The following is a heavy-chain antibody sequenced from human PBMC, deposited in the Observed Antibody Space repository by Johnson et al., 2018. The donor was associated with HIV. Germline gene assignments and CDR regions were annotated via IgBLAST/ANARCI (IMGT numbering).Heavy chain of an antibody. D-gene: IGHD1-26*01. CDR3: ARVLYSGTYCAFDI. V-gene: IGHV3-30-3*01. CDR2: ISYDGSNK. Sequence: VQLVESGGGVVQPGRSLRLSCAASGFTFSSYAMHWVRQAPGKGLEWVAVISYDGSNKYYADSVKGRFTIYRDNDENSVYLQMNILRAEDTALYYCARVLYSGTYCAFDIWGQGTMVTVSS. J-gene: IGHJ3*02. CDR1: GFTFSSYA.